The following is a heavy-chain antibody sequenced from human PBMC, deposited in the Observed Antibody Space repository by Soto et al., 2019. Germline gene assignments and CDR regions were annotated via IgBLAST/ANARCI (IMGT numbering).Heavy chain of an antibody. CDR1: GYTFSNYG. J-gene: IGHJ6*02. CDR3: SRFIMVGGWFDPNYYHGMDV. V-gene: IGHV1-18*01. CDR2: ISGYNGNT. Sequence: QVQLVQSGAEVKKPGASVTVSCKTSGYTFSNYGINWVRQAPGQGLEWMGWISGYNGNTNYAQTVQGRVTMTTDTSTGTVYMALRSRKSDDTAIYYCSRFIMVGGWFDPNYYHGMDVWGQGTTVTVSS. D-gene: IGHD6-19*01.